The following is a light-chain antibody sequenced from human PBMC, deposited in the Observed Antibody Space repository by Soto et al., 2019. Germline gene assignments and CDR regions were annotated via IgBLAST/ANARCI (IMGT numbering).Light chain of an antibody. CDR1: QSVSSSY. J-gene: IGKJ2*01. CDR2: GSS. Sequence: EIVLTQSPGTLSLSPGERATLSCRASQSVSSSYLAWYQQKPGQAPLLLIYGSSSRATGIPDRFSGSGSGTDFPLTISRLEPEDFAFYYCQQYGSSRYTFGRGTKLEIK. V-gene: IGKV3-20*01. CDR3: QQYGSSRYT.